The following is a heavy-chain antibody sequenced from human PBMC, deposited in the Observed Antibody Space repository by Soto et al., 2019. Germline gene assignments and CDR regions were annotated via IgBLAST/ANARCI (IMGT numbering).Heavy chain of an antibody. J-gene: IGHJ4*02. CDR2: IYYSGST. Sequence: QLQLQESGPGLVKPSETLSLTCTVSGGSISSSRYYWGWIRQPPGKGLEWIGSIYYSGSTYYNPSLKSRVTISVDTSKNQFSLKLSSVTAADTAVYYCARHVTMVRGVAIDYWGQGTLVTVSS. V-gene: IGHV4-39*01. D-gene: IGHD3-10*01. CDR1: GGSISSSRYY. CDR3: ARHVTMVRGVAIDY.